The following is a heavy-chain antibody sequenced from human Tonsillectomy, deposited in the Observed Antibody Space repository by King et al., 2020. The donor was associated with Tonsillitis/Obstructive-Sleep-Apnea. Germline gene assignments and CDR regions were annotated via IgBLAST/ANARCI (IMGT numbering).Heavy chain of an antibody. D-gene: IGHD5-12*01. CDR2: INHYGST. V-gene: IGHV4-34*01. J-gene: IGHJ4*02. CDR3: AMGATIRTPDF. Sequence: VQLQQWGAGLLKPSETLSLTCAVYGGSFSGYYWSWIRQPPGKGLEWIGEINHYGSTNYNPSLKSRVTISVDTSKNQFSLKLSSVTAADTAVYYCAMGATIRTPDFWGQGTLVTVSS. CDR1: GGSFSGYY.